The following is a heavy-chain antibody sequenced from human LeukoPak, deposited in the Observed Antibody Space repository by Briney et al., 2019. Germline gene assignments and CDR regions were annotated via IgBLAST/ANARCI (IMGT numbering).Heavy chain of an antibody. Sequence: SETLSLTCTVSGGSISSSSYYWGWIRQPPGKGLEWIGSIYYSGSTYYNPSLKSRVTMSVDTSKNQFSLKLSSVTAADTAVYYCARLGGEQWLVPVYYYYYMDVWGKGTTVTVSS. V-gene: IGHV4-39*01. CDR1: GGSISSSSYY. CDR2: IYYSGST. D-gene: IGHD6-19*01. J-gene: IGHJ6*03. CDR3: ARLGGEQWLVPVYYYYYMDV.